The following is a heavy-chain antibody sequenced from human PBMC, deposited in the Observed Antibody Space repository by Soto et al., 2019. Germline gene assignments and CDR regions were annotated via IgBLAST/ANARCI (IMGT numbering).Heavy chain of an antibody. Sequence: QITLKESGAPLVRPAQTLTLTCAFPGFSLTTTHMGVAWIRQPPGKALEWLALIYWDDDKRYSPSLKNRLAISKATSRSRVFLTITNMNPDDTGTYFCAHAGDYDLLSFDHWGPGTLVTVSS. V-gene: IGHV2-5*02. D-gene: IGHD4-17*01. CDR2: IYWDDDK. CDR3: AHAGDYDLLSFDH. J-gene: IGHJ4*02. CDR1: GFSLTTTHMG.